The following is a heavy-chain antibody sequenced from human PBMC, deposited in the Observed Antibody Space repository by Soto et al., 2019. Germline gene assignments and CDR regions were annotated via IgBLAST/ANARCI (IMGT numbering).Heavy chain of an antibody. CDR3: AIDQSYYYDRFLLSGRSFCMFV. V-gene: IGHV1-69*06. D-gene: IGHD3-22*01. CDR2: IIPIFGTA. Sequence: SVKVSCKASGGTFSSYAISWVRQAPGQGLEWMGGIIPIFGTANYAQKFQGRVTITADKSTSTAYMELSSLRSEDTAVYYCAIDQSYYYDRFLLSGRSFCMFVW. J-gene: IGHJ6*01. CDR1: GGTFSSYA.